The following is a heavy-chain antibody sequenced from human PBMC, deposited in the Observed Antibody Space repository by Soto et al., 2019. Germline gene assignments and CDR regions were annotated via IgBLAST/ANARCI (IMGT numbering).Heavy chain of an antibody. CDR3: AKDQRGDIVVVSSVLPNWFDP. CDR2: ISGSGGST. V-gene: IGHV3-23*01. D-gene: IGHD2-2*01. CDR1: GFTFSSYA. J-gene: IGHJ5*02. Sequence: PGGSLRLSCAASGFTFSSYAMNWVRQAPGKGLEWVSAISGSGGSTYYADSVKGRFTISRDNSKNTLYLQMNSLRAEDTAVYYCAKDQRGDIVVVSSVLPNWFDPWGQGTLVTVSS.